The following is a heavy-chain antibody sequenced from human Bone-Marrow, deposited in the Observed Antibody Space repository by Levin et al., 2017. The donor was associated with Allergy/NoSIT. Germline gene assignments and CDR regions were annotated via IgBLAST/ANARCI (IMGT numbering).Heavy chain of an antibody. CDR1: GGSISNYE. Sequence: PSETLSLTCTVSGGSISNYEWTWIRQPAGKGLEWIGYIYNSGSTYYNPSLKSRVTISVDTSKKQFSLKLTSVSAADTAIYYCARVPTYDILAGLASNWFDPWGQGTLVTVSS. CDR2: IYNSGST. V-gene: IGHV4-59*01. J-gene: IGHJ5*02. D-gene: IGHD3-9*01. CDR3: ARVPTYDILAGLASNWFDP.